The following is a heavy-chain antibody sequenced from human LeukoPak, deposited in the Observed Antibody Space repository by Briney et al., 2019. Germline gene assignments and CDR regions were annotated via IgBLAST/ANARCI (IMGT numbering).Heavy chain of an antibody. CDR1: GFTVSSNH. Sequence: GGSLRLSCAASGFTVSSNHMSWVRQAPGKGLEWVSVIYSGGSTDYADSVKGRFTISRDILKNTLYLQMNSLRAEDTAAYYCARGPAEYNWGQGTLVTVSS. J-gene: IGHJ4*02. CDR3: ARGPAEYN. CDR2: IYSGGST. V-gene: IGHV3-53*01. D-gene: IGHD1-1*01.